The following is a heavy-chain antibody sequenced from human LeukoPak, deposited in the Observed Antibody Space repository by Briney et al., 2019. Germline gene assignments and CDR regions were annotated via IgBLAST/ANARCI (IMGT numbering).Heavy chain of an antibody. CDR3: ARARRGYSGYDPFDY. D-gene: IGHD5-12*01. J-gene: IGHJ4*02. CDR2: IKQDGSEK. CDR1: GFTFSSYA. Sequence: GGSLRLSCAASGFTFSSYAMTWVRQAPGKGLEWVANIKQDGSEKYYVDSVKGRFTISRDNAKNSLYLQMNSLRAEDTAVYYCARARRGYSGYDPFDYWGQGTLVTVSS. V-gene: IGHV3-7*01.